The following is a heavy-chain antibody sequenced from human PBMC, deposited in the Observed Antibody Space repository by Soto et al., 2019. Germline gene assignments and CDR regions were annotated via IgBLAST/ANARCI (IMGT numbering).Heavy chain of an antibody. J-gene: IGHJ4*02. CDR2: TYYSGST. CDR3: ARASGRPYGRYYFDY. Sequence: SETLSLTCTVSGGSISSYYWSWIRQPPGKGLEWIGYTYYSGSTNYNPSLKSRVTISVDTSKNQFSLKLSSVTAADTAVYYCARASGRPYGRYYFDYWGQGTLVTVSS. V-gene: IGHV4-59*01. CDR1: GGSISSYY. D-gene: IGHD3-10*01.